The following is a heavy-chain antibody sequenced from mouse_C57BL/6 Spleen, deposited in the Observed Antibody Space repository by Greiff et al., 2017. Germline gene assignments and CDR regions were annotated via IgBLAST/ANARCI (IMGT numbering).Heavy chain of an antibody. D-gene: IGHD1-1*01. CDR3: ARTDYGSSYDY. Sequence: EVKLMESVAELVRPGASVKLSCTASGFNIKNTYMHWVKQRPEQGLEWIGRIDPANGNTKSAPKFQGKSTIAADSSSNTAYLQRSSLTSEDSAIYYCARTDYGSSYDYWGQGTTLTVSS. V-gene: IGHV14-3*01. CDR2: IDPANGNT. CDR1: GFNIKNTY. J-gene: IGHJ2*01.